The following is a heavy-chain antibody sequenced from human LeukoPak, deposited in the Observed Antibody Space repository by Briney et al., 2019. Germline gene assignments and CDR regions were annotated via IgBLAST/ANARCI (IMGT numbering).Heavy chain of an antibody. D-gene: IGHD3-10*01. CDR3: ARDQRFGDPRAYYFDY. J-gene: IGHJ4*02. CDR1: GLTVSSNY. V-gene: IGHV3-66*01. Sequence: PGGSLRLSCAASGLTVSSNYMSRVRQAPGKGLEWVSVIYSGGRTYYADSVKGRFTISRDNSKNTLYLQMNSLRAEDTAVYYCARDQRFGDPRAYYFDYWGQGTLVTVSS. CDR2: IYSGGRT.